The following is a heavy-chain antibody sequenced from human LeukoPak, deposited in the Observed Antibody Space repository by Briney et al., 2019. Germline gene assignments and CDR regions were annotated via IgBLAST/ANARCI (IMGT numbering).Heavy chain of an antibody. CDR3: ARDRAAADLDY. CDR1: GFTFSSYG. J-gene: IGHJ4*02. V-gene: IGHV3-33*01. D-gene: IGHD6-13*01. Sequence: GGSLRLSCAASGFTFSSYGMHCVRQAPGKGLECGAVIWYDGSNKFYADSVKGRFTISRDNSKNTLYLQMNSLRAEDTAVYYCARDRAAADLDYWGQGTLVTVSS. CDR2: IWYDGSNK.